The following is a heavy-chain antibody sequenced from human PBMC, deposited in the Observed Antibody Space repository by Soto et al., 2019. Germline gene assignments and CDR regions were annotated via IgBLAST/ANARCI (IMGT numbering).Heavy chain of an antibody. Sequence: EVQLVESGGGLVKPGGSLRLSCAASGVTFSSYSMNWVRQAPGKGLEWVSSISSSSSYIYYADSVKGRSTISRDNTKNSLYLKMNSLRAEDTAVYDCARDPPHLRYFDWLPFDYWGQGTLVTVSS. CDR1: GVTFSSYS. CDR3: ARDPPHLRYFDWLPFDY. V-gene: IGHV3-21*01. CDR2: ISSSSSYI. D-gene: IGHD3-9*01. J-gene: IGHJ4*02.